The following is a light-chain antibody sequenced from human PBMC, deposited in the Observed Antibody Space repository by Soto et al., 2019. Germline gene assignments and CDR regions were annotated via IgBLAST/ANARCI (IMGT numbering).Light chain of an antibody. J-gene: IGKJ3*01. CDR1: ENIDNY. CDR2: SAS. V-gene: IGKV1-39*01. Sequence: DIQLTQSPFSLSASLGDRVTITCRASENIDNYLNWYRQKPGEAPELLIYSASRSQRGVPARFSGGGSGTGFSLTISSLQSDDFATYYCQQSYSVPSFGSGTKVDIK. CDR3: QQSYSVPS.